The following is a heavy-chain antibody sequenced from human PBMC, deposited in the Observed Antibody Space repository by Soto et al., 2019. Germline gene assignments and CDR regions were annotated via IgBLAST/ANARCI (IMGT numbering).Heavy chain of an antibody. V-gene: IGHV3-11*01. D-gene: IGHD3-22*01. Sequence: PGGSLRLSCAASGFTFSDYYMNWVRQAPGKGLEWVSYISSSSSTIYYADSVKGRFTISRDNSKNSLYLQMNILRAEDTAVYYCARTYYDSGGGFDYWGQGTLVTVSS. CDR3: ARTYYDSGGGFDY. CDR1: GFTFSDYY. CDR2: ISSSSSTI. J-gene: IGHJ4*02.